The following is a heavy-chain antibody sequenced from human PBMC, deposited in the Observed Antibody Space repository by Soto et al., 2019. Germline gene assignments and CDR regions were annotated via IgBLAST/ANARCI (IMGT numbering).Heavy chain of an antibody. J-gene: IGHJ4*02. V-gene: IGHV3-30*18. D-gene: IGHD6-13*01. CDR2: ISYDGSNK. CDR1: GFTFSSYG. Sequence: QVQLVESGGGVVQPGRSLRLSCAASGFTFSSYGMHWVRQAPGKGLEWVAVISYDGSNKYYADSVKGRFTISRDNSKNTLYLQMNSLRAEDTAVSYCAKGETLGPFDYWGQGTLVTVSS. CDR3: AKGETLGPFDY.